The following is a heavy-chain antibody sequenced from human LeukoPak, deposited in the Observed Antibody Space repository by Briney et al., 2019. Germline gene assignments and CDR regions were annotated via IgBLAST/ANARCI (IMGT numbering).Heavy chain of an antibody. CDR2: FFEVGST. Sequence: SETLSLTCTVSGGSISSHYWSWIRQPPGKGLEWMGFFFEVGSTNYKSSLESRVTMSVDTSKNQFSLKLRSVTAADTAVYYCARVLQNYYHLDVWGTGTTVTVSS. CDR1: GGSISSHY. D-gene: IGHD2/OR15-2a*01. V-gene: IGHV4-59*11. CDR3: ARVLQNYYHLDV. J-gene: IGHJ6*03.